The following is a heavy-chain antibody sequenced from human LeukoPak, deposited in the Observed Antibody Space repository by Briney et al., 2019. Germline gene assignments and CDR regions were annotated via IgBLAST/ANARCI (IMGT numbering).Heavy chain of an antibody. Sequence: GGSLRLSCAASGFTFSTYAMSWVRQAPGKGLEWVSAIGGSGSGIYYADSVKGRFTISRDNSKNTLYLQMNSLRAEDTAVYYCAKDPLSEWELRDYWGQGTLVTVSS. CDR2: IGGSGSGI. CDR1: GFTFSTYA. V-gene: IGHV3-23*01. D-gene: IGHD1-26*01. CDR3: AKDPLSEWELRDY. J-gene: IGHJ4*02.